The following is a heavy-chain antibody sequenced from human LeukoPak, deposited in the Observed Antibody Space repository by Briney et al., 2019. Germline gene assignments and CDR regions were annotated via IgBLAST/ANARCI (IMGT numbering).Heavy chain of an antibody. CDR1: GFTFSSYW. CDR2: INSDGSST. J-gene: IGHJ3*02. CDR3: ARGKWELLSDGGDDAFDI. D-gene: IGHD1-26*01. Sequence: GGSLRLSCAASGFTFSSYWMHWVRQAPGKGLVWVSRINSDGSSTSYADSVKGRFTISRDNAKNTLYLQMNSLRAEDTAVYYCARGKWELLSDGGDDAFDIWGQGTMVTVSS. V-gene: IGHV3-74*01.